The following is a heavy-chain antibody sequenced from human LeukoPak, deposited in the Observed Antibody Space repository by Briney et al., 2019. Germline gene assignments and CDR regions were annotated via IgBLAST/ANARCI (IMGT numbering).Heavy chain of an antibody. CDR2: IKEDGSET. CDR3: ARDGGWWRFDF. V-gene: IGHV3-7*03. Sequence: PGGSLRLSCVASGLNFNSRWMDWVRRAPGQGLEWVASIKEDGSETHYVDSVRGRFTISRDNDKNSLYLQMNNLRAEDTAMYYWARDGGWWRFDFWGQGALVTVSS. D-gene: IGHD2-8*02. J-gene: IGHJ4*02. CDR1: GLNFNSRW.